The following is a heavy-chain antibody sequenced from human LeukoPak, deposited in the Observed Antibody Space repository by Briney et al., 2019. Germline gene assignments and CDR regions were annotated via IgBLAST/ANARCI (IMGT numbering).Heavy chain of an antibody. J-gene: IGHJ4*02. CDR3: ARLPYYDILTGYYRH. CDR2: ISAYNGNT. CDR1: GYTFTSYG. V-gene: IGHV1-18*01. Sequence: ASVKVSCKASGYTFTSYGISWVRQAPGQGLEWMGWISAYNGNTNYAQKLQGRVTMTTDTSTSTAYMELSRLRSDDTAVYYCARLPYYDILTGYYRHWGQGTLVTVSS. D-gene: IGHD3-9*01.